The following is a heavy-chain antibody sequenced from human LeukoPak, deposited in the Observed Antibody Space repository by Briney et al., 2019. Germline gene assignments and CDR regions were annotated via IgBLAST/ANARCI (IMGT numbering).Heavy chain of an antibody. CDR1: GGSFSGYY. Sequence: SETLSLTCAVYGGSFSGYYWSWIRQPPGKGLEWIGEINHSGSTNYNPPLKSRVTISVDTSKNQFSLKLSSVTAADTAVYYCASSSSGWYDGWFDPWGQGTLVTVSS. CDR2: INHSGST. J-gene: IGHJ5*02. V-gene: IGHV4-34*01. D-gene: IGHD6-19*01. CDR3: ASSSSGWYDGWFDP.